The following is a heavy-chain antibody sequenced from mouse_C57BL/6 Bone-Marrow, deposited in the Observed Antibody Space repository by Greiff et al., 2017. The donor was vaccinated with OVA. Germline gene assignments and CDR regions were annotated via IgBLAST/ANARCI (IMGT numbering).Heavy chain of an antibody. Sequence: QVQLQQPGPELVKPGASVKLSCKASGYTFTSYWMHWVKQRPGQGLEWIGYINPSSGYTKYNQKFKDKATLTADKSSSTAYMQLSSLTYEDSAVYYCATQGVSITTVVAPYAMDYWGQGTSVTVSS. CDR2: INPSSGYT. CDR3: ATQGVSITTVVAPYAMDY. CDR1: GYTFTSYW. J-gene: IGHJ4*01. V-gene: IGHV1-7*01. D-gene: IGHD1-1*01.